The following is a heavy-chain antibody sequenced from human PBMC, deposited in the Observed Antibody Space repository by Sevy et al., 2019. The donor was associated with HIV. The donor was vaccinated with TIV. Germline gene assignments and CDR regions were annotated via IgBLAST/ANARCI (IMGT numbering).Heavy chain of an antibody. D-gene: IGHD6-19*01. CDR2: IYSGGST. CDR3: ARIGYSSGWYDYYYYYMDV. Sequence: GGSLRLSCAASGFTVSSNYMSWVRQAPGKGLEWVSVIYSGGSTYYAESVKDGLTISRDNSKNTLYLQMNRLRAEDTAVYYCARIGYSSGWYDYYYYYMDVWGKGTTVTVSS. V-gene: IGHV3-53*01. J-gene: IGHJ6*03. CDR1: GFTVSSNY.